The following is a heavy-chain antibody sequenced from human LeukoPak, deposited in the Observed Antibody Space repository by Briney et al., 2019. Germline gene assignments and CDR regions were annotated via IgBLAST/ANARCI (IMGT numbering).Heavy chain of an antibody. CDR3: ARPLLWWPQVGYFDY. CDR2: INPNSGGT. D-gene: IGHD4/OR15-4a*01. J-gene: IGHJ4*02. V-gene: IGHV1-2*02. Sequence: GASVKVSCKASGYTFTGYYMHWVRQAAGQGLEWMGWINPNSGGTNYAQKFQGRVTMTRDTSISTAYMELSRLRSDDTAVYYCARPLLWWPQVGYFDYWGQGTLVTVST. CDR1: GYTFTGYY.